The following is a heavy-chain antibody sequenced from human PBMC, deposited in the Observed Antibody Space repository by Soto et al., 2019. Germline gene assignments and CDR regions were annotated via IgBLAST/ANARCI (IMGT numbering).Heavy chain of an antibody. CDR1: GFTFRDFA. D-gene: IGHD4-17*01. V-gene: IGHV3-23*01. Sequence: GGSLRLSCAASGFTFRDFAMSWVRQGPGTGLEWVSVISGYGGNSYYTDSVKGRFTISRDNSKNALYLQMNSLRAEDTAVYYCAKGQRLRFTLTTPYLDYWGQGTLVTVSS. J-gene: IGHJ4*02. CDR2: ISGYGGNS. CDR3: AKGQRLRFTLTTPYLDY.